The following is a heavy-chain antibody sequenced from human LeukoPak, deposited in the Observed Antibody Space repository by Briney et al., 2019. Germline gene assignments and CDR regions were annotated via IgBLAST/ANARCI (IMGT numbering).Heavy chain of an antibody. CDR2: TRNKANSYTT. V-gene: IGHV3-72*01. CDR3: ARIRAHYYYMDV. J-gene: IGHJ6*03. D-gene: IGHD3-10*01. CDR1: GFTFSDHY. Sequence: GGSLRLSCAVSGFTFSDHYMDWVRQAPGKGLEWVGRTRNKANSYTTEYAAFVKGRFTISRDDSNNSLYLQMNSLKTEYTAVYYCARIRAHYYYMDVWGKGTTVTVSS.